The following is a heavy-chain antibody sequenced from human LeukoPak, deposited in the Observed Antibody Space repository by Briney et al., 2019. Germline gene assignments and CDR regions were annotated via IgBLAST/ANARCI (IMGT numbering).Heavy chain of an antibody. CDR3: ARTQGIQLWSRIFDY. CDR1: GDSVSSNSAA. CDR2: TYYRSKWYN. Sequence: QSQTLSLTCAISGDSVSSNSAAWNWVRQSPSRGLEWLGRTYYRSKWYNNYALSVKSRITIKPDTSKNQFSLQLNSVTPEDTAVYYCARTQGIQLWSRIFDYWGQGTLVTVSS. D-gene: IGHD5-18*01. J-gene: IGHJ4*02. V-gene: IGHV6-1*01.